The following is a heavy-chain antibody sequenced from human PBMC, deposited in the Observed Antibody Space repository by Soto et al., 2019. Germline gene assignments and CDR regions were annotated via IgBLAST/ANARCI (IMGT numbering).Heavy chain of an antibody. Sequence: SETLSLTCTVSGGSISSYYWSWIRQPPGKGLEWIGYIYYSGSTNYNPSLKSRVTISVDTSKNQFSLKLSSVTAADTAVYYCVKGEYYYDSSGYYPFDYWGQGTLVTVSS. J-gene: IGHJ4*02. V-gene: IGHV4-59*08. CDR2: IYYSGST. CDR3: VKGEYYYDSSGYYPFDY. CDR1: GGSISSYY. D-gene: IGHD3-22*01.